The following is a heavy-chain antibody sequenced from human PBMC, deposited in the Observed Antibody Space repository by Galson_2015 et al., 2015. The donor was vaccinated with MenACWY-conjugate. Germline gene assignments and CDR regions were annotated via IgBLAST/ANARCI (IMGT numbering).Heavy chain of an antibody. D-gene: IGHD2/OR15-2a*01. V-gene: IGHV3-74*01. J-gene: IGHJ4*02. CDR3: ARLGGNYSSTSRFDY. Sequence: SLRLSCAASGFTFSTYWMNWVRQAPGKGLVWVSSISSDGRSTSYADSVKGRFTISRDNAKNTLYLQMNSLRAEDTAVYYCARLGGNYSSTSRFDYWGQGTLVTVSS. CDR2: ISSDGRST. CDR1: GFTFSTYW.